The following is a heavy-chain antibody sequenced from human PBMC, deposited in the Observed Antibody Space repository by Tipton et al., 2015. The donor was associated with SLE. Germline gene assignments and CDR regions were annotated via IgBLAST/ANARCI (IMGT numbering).Heavy chain of an antibody. D-gene: IGHD3-16*02. V-gene: IGHV1-69*01. CDR3: ARQGYLRELSGRFEF. CDR1: GGTFSNYA. CDR2: INPIIARV. Sequence: QVQLVQSGAEVKKPGSSVKVSCKASGGTFSNYAISWVRQAPGQGLEWMGGINPIIARVNYAQKFQDRVTITADESTNTAFMELSSLRSEDTAVYYCARQGYLRELSGRFEFWGQGTLVTVSS. J-gene: IGHJ4*02.